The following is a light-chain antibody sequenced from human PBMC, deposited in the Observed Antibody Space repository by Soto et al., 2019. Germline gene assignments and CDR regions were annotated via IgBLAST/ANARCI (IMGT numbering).Light chain of an antibody. CDR2: TAS. CDR1: HTINIY. CDR3: QQSYSSVRT. J-gene: IGKJ1*01. V-gene: IGKV1-39*01. Sequence: DIQMTQSPSSLSASVGDRVTIACRSSHTINIYLNWYQQKPGQAPKLLIHTASTVHSGVPSRFSGSGYGTDFTLTINNLQPEDFATYYCQQSYSSVRTFGQGTKVEL.